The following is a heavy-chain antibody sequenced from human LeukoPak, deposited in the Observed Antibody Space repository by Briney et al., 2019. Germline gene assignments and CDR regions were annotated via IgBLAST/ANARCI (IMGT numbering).Heavy chain of an antibody. J-gene: IGHJ4*02. CDR3: ATNIRPHYDSSGYYYI. D-gene: IGHD3-22*01. Sequence: SETLSLTCTVSGGSISSGSYYWSWIRQPAGKGLEWIGRIYTSGSTNYNPSLKSRVTISVDTSKNQFSLKLSSVTAADTAVYYCATNIRPHYDSSGYYYIWGQGTLVTVSS. V-gene: IGHV4-61*02. CDR1: GGSISSGSYY. CDR2: IYTSGST.